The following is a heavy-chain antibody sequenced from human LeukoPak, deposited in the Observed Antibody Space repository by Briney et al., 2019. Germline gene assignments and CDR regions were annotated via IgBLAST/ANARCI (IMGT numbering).Heavy chain of an antibody. J-gene: IGHJ4*02. CDR1: GFTFSSYS. CDR2: ISSSSSYI. D-gene: IGHD5-18*01. Sequence: PGGSLRLSCAASGFTFSSYSMNWVRQAPGKGLEWVSSISSSSSYIYYADSVKGRFTISRDNAKNSLHLQMNSLRAEDTAVYYCARDVDTAMVLQLDYWGQGTLVTVSS. CDR3: ARDVDTAMVLQLDY. V-gene: IGHV3-21*01.